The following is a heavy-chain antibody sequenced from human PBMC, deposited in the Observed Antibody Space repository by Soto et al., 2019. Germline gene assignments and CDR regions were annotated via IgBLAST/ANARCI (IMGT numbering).Heavy chain of an antibody. CDR2: IDPSDSYT. V-gene: IGHV5-10-1*01. Sequence: GESLKISCKGSGYSFTSYWISWVRQMPVKGLEWMGRIDPSDSYTNYSPSFQGHVTISADKSISTAYLQWSSLKASDTAMYYCASLLGMNYYYYYGMDVWGQGTTVTVSS. CDR1: GYSFTSYW. CDR3: ASLLGMNYYYYYGMDV. J-gene: IGHJ6*02. D-gene: IGHD3-10*01.